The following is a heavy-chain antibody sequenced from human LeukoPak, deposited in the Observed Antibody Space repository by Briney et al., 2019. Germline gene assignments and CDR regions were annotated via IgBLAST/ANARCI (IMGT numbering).Heavy chain of an antibody. CDR2: ISSSSSTV. D-gene: IGHD2-15*01. CDR3: ARDYGGTNPRTYFDY. Sequence: GGSLRLSCAASGFTFSSYSMNWVRQAPGKGLEWVSYISSSSSTVYYADSVKGRFTISRDNAKNSLYLQMNSLRAEDTAVYYCARDYGGTNPRTYFDYWGQGTLVTVSS. V-gene: IGHV3-48*04. J-gene: IGHJ4*02. CDR1: GFTFSSYS.